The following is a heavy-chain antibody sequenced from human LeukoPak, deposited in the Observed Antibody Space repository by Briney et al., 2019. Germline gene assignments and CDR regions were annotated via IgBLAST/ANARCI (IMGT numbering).Heavy chain of an antibody. D-gene: IGHD6-19*01. CDR2: ISSGAGTA. Sequence: GGSLRLSCAASGFTFSSYAMSWVRQVPGKRLEWVSAISSGAGTAGYADSVKGRFTISRVNSKSTIYLQMNSLRAEDTAIYYCTKDLEQSYSGWSTSYDAWGQGTLVTVSS. J-gene: IGHJ5*02. CDR1: GFTFSSYA. V-gene: IGHV3-23*01. CDR3: TKDLEQSYSGWSTSYDA.